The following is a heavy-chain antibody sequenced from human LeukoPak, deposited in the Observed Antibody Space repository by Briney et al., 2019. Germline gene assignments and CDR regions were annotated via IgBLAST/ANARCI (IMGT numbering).Heavy chain of an antibody. Sequence: PSETLSLTCTVSGGSVSSNIYYWSCIRQPPGKGLEWIGYIYHSGSTNYNTSLKSRVPMSVDTSKNQFSLNLNSVTAADTAVYYRTRCARYCGSGCYPDAFDIWGQGTMVTVSS. CDR1: GGSVSSNIYY. CDR3: TRCARYCGSGCYPDAFDI. V-gene: IGHV4-61*01. CDR2: IYHSGST. D-gene: IGHD2-21*02. J-gene: IGHJ3*02.